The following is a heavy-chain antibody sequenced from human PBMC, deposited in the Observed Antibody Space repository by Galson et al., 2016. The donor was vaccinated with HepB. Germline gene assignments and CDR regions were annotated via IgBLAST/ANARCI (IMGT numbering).Heavy chain of an antibody. V-gene: IGHV4-4*02. Sequence: SETLSLTCVVSGVSISSNNWWSWVRQSPGKGLDWIGEIYHSGHTRYNPSLKSRVTISVDTSKNHFSLKLTSVTAADTAVYYCARDSSIWFRGAFDIWGQGTMVTVSS. CDR3: ARDSSIWFRGAFDI. CDR2: IYHSGHT. D-gene: IGHD6-13*01. J-gene: IGHJ3*02. CDR1: GVSISSNNW.